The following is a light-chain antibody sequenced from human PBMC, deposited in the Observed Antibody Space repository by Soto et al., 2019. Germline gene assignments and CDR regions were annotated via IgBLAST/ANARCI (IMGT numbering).Light chain of an antibody. Sequence: QSVLPQPPSASGTPGQRVTISCSGSSSNIGSNTVNWYLQLPGTAPTLLIYSNNQRPSGVPDRFSGSKSGTSASLAVNGLQSEDEADYYCAAWDDSLNGPLFGGGTKLTVL. J-gene: IGLJ3*02. CDR2: SNN. V-gene: IGLV1-44*01. CDR3: AAWDDSLNGPL. CDR1: SSNIGSNT.